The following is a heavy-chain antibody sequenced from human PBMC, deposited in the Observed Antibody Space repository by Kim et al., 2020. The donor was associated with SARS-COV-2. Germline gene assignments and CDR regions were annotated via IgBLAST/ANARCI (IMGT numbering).Heavy chain of an antibody. J-gene: IGHJ4*02. CDR1: GYTFTSYG. CDR2: ISAYNGNT. D-gene: IGHD3-22*01. Sequence: ASVKVSCKASGYTFTSYGISWVRQAPGQGLEWMGWISAYNGNTNYAQKLQGRVTMTTDTSTSTAYMELRSLRSDDTAVYYCARDQDPYYDSSGYYYVRAPFDYWGQGTLVTVSS. CDR3: ARDQDPYYDSSGYYYVRAPFDY. V-gene: IGHV1-18*01.